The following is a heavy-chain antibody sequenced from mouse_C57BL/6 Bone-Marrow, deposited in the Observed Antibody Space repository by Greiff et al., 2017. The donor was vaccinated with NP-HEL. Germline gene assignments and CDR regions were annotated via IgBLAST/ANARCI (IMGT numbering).Heavy chain of an antibody. CDR1: GFSLTSYA. Sequence: VHLVESGPGLVAPSQSLSITCTVSGFSLTSYAISWVRQPPGKGLEWLGVIWTGGGTNYNSALKSRLSISKDNSKSQVFLKMNSLQTDDTASYYCARTGTTPLGYFDYWGQGTTLTVSS. V-gene: IGHV2-9-1*01. CDR3: ARTGTTPLGYFDY. J-gene: IGHJ2*01. D-gene: IGHD1-1*01. CDR2: IWTGGGT.